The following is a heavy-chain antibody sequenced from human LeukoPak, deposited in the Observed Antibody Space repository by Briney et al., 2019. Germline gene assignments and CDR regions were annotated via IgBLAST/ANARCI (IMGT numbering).Heavy chain of an antibody. CDR3: ATEPLDYYYYMDV. Sequence: ASVKVSCKASGGTFSSYTISWVRQAPGQGLEWMGRVDPEDGETIYAEKFQGRVTITADTSTDTAYMELSSLRSEDTAVYYCATEPLDYYYYMDVWGKGTTVTVSS. CDR1: GGTFSSYT. J-gene: IGHJ6*03. V-gene: IGHV1-69-2*01. CDR2: VDPEDGET.